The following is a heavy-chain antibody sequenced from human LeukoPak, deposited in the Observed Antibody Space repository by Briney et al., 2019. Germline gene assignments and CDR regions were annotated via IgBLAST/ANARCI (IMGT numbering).Heavy chain of an antibody. J-gene: IGHJ3*02. CDR3: ARASDGPVVPTMIVVVMDAFDI. CDR2: IYPGDSDT. D-gene: IGHD3-22*01. Sequence: GESLKISCKGSGYSFTSYWIGWVRQMPGKGLEWMGIIYPGDSDTRYSPSFQGQVTISADKSISTAYLQWSSLKASDTAMYYCARASDGPVVPTMIVVVMDAFDIWGQGTMVTVSS. CDR1: GYSFTSYW. V-gene: IGHV5-51*01.